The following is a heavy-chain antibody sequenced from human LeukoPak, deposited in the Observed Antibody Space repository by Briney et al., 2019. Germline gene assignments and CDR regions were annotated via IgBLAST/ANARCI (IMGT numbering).Heavy chain of an antibody. CDR1: GGTFSSYA. D-gene: IGHD2-8*01. CDR2: IIPIFGTA. J-gene: IGHJ6*02. Sequence: SVKVSCKASGGTFSSYAISWVRQAPGQGLEWMAGIIPIFGTANYAQKFQGRVTITAGESTSTAYMELSSLRSEDTAVYYCARTDGDYYYGMDVWGQGTTVTVSS. V-gene: IGHV1-69*01. CDR3: ARTDGDYYYGMDV.